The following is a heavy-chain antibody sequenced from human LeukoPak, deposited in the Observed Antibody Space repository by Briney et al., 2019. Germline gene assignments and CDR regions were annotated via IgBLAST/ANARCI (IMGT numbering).Heavy chain of an antibody. CDR1: GFTFSSYW. Sequence: GGSQRLSCAASGFTFSSYWMHWVRQAPGKGLVWVSRINSDGSSTSYADSVKGRFTISRDNAKNTLYLQMNSLRAEDTAVYYCARGAPPYSSGWYFFYYYYGMDVWGQGTTVTVSS. D-gene: IGHD6-19*01. CDR3: ARGAPPYSSGWYFFYYYYGMDV. CDR2: INSDGSST. J-gene: IGHJ6*02. V-gene: IGHV3-74*01.